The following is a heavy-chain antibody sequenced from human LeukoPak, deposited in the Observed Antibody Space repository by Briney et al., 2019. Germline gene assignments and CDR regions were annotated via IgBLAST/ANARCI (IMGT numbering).Heavy chain of an antibody. CDR1: GYIFTNYY. CDR3: ARDSRSYYDSSGYSPPDY. V-gene: IGHV1-2*02. D-gene: IGHD3-22*01. CDR2: INPNSGGT. J-gene: IGHJ4*02. Sequence: ASVKVSCKASGYIFTNYYMHWVRQAPGQGLEWMGWINPNSGGTNYAQKFQGRVTMTRDTSISTAYMELSRLRSDDTAVYYRARDSRSYYDSSGYSPPDYWGQGTLVTVSS.